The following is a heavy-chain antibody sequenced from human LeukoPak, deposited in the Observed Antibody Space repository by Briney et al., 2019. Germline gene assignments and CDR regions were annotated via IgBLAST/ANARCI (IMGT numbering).Heavy chain of an antibody. V-gene: IGHV3-7*01. J-gene: IGHJ4*02. CDR3: ARDGGLHTNFDY. Sequence: GGSLRLSCAASGFSFSSFGMHWVRQAPGKGLEWVANTKPDGTAEYADSVRGRFTTSRDNANNFLYLQMNSLRGEDTAVYYCARDGGLHTNFDYWGQGTLVTVSS. CDR1: GFSFSSFG. D-gene: IGHD2-15*01. CDR2: TKPDGTA.